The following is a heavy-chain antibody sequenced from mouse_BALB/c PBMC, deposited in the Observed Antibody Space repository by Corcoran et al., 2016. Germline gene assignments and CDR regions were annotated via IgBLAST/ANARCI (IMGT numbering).Heavy chain of an antibody. CDR2: ILPGSGST. V-gene: IGHV1-9*01. CDR3: ARWVTTAMYAMDY. D-gene: IGHD1-2*01. J-gene: IGHJ4*01. Sequence: QVQLQQSGAELMKPGASVKISCKATGYPFSSYWIEWVKQRPGHGLEWIGEILPGSGSTNYNEKFKGKATFTADTSSNTAYMQLSSLTSEDSAVYYCARWVTTAMYAMDYWGQGTSVTVSS. CDR1: GYPFSSYW.